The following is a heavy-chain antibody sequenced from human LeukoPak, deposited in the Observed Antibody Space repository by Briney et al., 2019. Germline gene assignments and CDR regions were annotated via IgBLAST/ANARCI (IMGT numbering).Heavy chain of an antibody. V-gene: IGHV4-61*02. CDR2: IYTSGST. Sequence: SQTLSLTCTVSGGSISSGSYYWSWIRQPAGKGLEWIGRIYTSGSTNYNPSLKSRVTISIDTSKNQFSLRLSSVTAADTAVYYCARLAVDPSYDSSGYYYWFDPWGQGTLVTVSS. CDR1: GGSISSGSYY. CDR3: ARLAVDPSYDSSGYYYWFDP. D-gene: IGHD3-22*01. J-gene: IGHJ5*02.